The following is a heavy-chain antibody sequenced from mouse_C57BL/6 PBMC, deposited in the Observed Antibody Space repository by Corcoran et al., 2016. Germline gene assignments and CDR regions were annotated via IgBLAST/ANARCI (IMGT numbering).Heavy chain of an antibody. Sequence: QVQLQQSGAELVKPGASVKISCKASGYAFSSYWMNWVKQRPGKGLEWIGQIYPGDGDTNYNGKFKGKATLTADKSSSTAYMQLSSLTSEDSAVYFCAQGDYGSSYGYWGQGTTLTVSS. D-gene: IGHD1-1*01. CDR3: AQGDYGSSYGY. J-gene: IGHJ2*01. CDR2: IYPGDGDT. CDR1: GYAFSSYW. V-gene: IGHV1-80*01.